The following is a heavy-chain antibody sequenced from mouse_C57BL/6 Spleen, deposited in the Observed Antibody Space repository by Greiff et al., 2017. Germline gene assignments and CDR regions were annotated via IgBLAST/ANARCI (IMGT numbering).Heavy chain of an antibody. Sequence: VQLQQSGPELVKPGASVKISCKASGYTFTDYYMNWVKQSHGKSLEWIGDINPNNGGTSYNQKFKGKATLTVDKSSSTAYMELRSLTSEDSAVYYGARGDYYGSREFAGWGPGTLVTVSA. J-gene: IGHJ3*01. CDR1: GYTFTDYY. CDR3: ARGDYYGSREFAG. CDR2: INPNNGGT. D-gene: IGHD1-1*01. V-gene: IGHV1-26*01.